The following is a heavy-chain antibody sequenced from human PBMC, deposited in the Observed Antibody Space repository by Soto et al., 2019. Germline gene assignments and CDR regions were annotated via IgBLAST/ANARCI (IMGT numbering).Heavy chain of an antibody. Sequence: GGSLRLSCAASGFTFRTYWMNWVRQAPGKGLEWLANIKEDGSEKYYVDSVKGRFTISRDNAKNSLSLQMNSLRAEDTAVYYITRRTGWDPDFWGQGTFVTVS. J-gene: IGHJ4*02. V-gene: IGHV3-7*01. D-gene: IGHD3-9*01. CDR2: IKEDGSEK. CDR3: TRRTGWDPDF. CDR1: GFTFRTYW.